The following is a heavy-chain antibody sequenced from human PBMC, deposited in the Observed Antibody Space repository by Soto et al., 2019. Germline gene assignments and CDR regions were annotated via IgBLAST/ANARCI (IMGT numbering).Heavy chain of an antibody. Sequence: GGSLRLSCAASGFTFNTYSMNWVRQAPGKGLEWLSYISSSSSSIYYADSVKGRFTISRDNAKNSLYLQMNSLRAEDTAKYYWGGGMSISWYFEPWGRGTLVTVSS. V-gene: IGHV3-48*01. CDR3: GGGMSISWYFEP. CDR2: ISSSSSSI. D-gene: IGHD5-12*01. J-gene: IGHJ2*01. CDR1: GFTFNTYS.